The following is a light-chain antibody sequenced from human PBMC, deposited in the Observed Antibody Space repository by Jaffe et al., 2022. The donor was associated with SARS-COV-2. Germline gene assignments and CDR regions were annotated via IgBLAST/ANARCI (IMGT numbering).Light chain of an antibody. V-gene: IGKV3-20*01. CDR3: QQYGDSRA. CDR1: QSVRSNY. CDR2: GAS. J-gene: IGKJ1*01. Sequence: EIVLTQSPGTLSLSPGERATLSCRASQSVRSNYLAWYQQKPGQAPRLLIYGASNRATGIPDRFSGGGSGTDFTLTISRLEPEDFAVYYCQQYGDSRAFGQGTKVEIK.